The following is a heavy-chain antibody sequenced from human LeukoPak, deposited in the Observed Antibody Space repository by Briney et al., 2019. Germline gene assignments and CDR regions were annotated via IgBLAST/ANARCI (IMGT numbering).Heavy chain of an antibody. CDR1: GYTLTEFS. J-gene: IGHJ3*02. V-gene: IGHV1-24*01. D-gene: IGHD1-26*01. CDR2: FDPEDGET. CDR3: ATTTIVGATHGAFDI. Sequence: ASVKVSCKVSGYTLTEFSMHWVRQAPGKGLEWMGGFDPEDGETIYAQKFQGRVTMTEDTSTDTAYMELSSLRSEDTAVYYCATTTIVGATHGAFDIWGQGTMVTVSS.